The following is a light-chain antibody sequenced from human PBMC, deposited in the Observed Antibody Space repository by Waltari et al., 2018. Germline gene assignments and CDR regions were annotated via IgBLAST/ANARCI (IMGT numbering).Light chain of an antibody. Sequence: SFVLTQPPSVSVAPGQTASITCGGNNIWGNSVHWYKQKPGQAPILGVYDDIDRPSGVPERLSGSNSGITATLTISSVEAGDEADYYCQVWDTTTDQVIFGGGTRLTVL. V-gene: IGLV3-21*02. J-gene: IGLJ2*01. CDR1: NIWGNS. CDR2: DDI. CDR3: QVWDTTTDQVI.